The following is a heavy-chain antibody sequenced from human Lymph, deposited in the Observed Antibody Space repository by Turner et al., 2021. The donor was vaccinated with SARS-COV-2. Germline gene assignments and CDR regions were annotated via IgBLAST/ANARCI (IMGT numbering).Heavy chain of an antibody. CDR1: GGSMNSNY. J-gene: IGHJ5*02. V-gene: IGHV4-59*01. D-gene: IGHD2-21*02. CDR2: IYYRGST. CDR3: ARETVNNWVDP. Sequence: QLQLQESGPRLVKPFEPLSLTCTVAGGSMNSNYWRWIRQPPGKRLEWIGYIYYRGSTNYNPSLKSRVTISVDTSKNQFSLKLTSVTAADTAIYYCARETVNNWVDPWGQGILVTVSS.